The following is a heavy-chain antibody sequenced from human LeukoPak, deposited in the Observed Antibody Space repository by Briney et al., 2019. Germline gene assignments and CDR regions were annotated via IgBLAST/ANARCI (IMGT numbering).Heavy chain of an antibody. V-gene: IGHV1-8*02. CDR3: AREVNDSSGYGYLDY. J-gene: IGHJ4*02. D-gene: IGHD3-22*01. CDR2: INPNSGNT. CDR1: GYTFTGYY. Sequence: ASVKVSCKASGYTFTGYYMHWVRQAPGQGLEWMGWINPNSGNTGYAQKFQGRVTMTRNTSISTAYMELSSLRSEDTAVYYCAREVNDSSGYGYLDYWGQGTLVTVSS.